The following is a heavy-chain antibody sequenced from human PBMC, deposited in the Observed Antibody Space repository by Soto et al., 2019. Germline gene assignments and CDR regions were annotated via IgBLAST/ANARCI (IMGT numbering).Heavy chain of an antibody. V-gene: IGHV1-8*01. CDR3: ATAIAAAGRRRIAFDI. CDR1: GYTFTSYD. J-gene: IGHJ3*02. CDR2: MNPNSGNT. D-gene: IGHD6-13*01. Sequence: ASVKVSCKASGYTFTSYDIYWVRQATGQGLELMGWMNPNSGNTGYAQKFQGRVTMTRNTSISTAYMELSSLRSEDTAVYYCATAIAAAGRRRIAFDIWGQGTIVTV.